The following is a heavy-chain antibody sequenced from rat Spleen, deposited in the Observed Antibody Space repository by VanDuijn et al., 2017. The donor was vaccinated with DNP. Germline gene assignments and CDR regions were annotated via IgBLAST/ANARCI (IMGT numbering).Heavy chain of an antibody. Sequence: EVQLVESGGGLVQPGRSLKLSCAASGFSFSDYNMAWVRQAPKKGLGWVAVILYDGSRTYYRDSVKGRFTISRENAKSTLYLQMDSLRSEDTATYYCARQRVMYTTATGFAYWGQGTLVTVSS. V-gene: IGHV5S10*01. D-gene: IGHD1-6*01. CDR3: ARQRVMYTTATGFAY. CDR2: ILYDGSRT. CDR1: GFSFSDYN. J-gene: IGHJ3*01.